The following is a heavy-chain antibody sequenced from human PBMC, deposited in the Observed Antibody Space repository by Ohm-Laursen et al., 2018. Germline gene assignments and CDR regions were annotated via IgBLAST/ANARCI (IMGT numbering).Heavy chain of an antibody. V-gene: IGHV4-59*01. Sequence: SETLSLTCTVSGASISSYYWSWIRQPPGKGLEWIGYIYYSGSTNYNPSLKSRVTISVDTSKNQFSLKLSSVTAADTAVYYCARSYYDSSGYYPYYYYGMDVWGQGTTVTVSS. J-gene: IGHJ6*02. CDR2: IYYSGST. CDR3: ARSYYDSSGYYPYYYYGMDV. CDR1: GASISSYY. D-gene: IGHD3-22*01.